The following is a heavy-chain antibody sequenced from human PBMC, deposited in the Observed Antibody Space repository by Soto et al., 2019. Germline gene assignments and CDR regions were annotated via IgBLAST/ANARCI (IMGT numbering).Heavy chain of an antibody. Sequence: GGSLRLSCAASGFTFSSYSMNWVRQAPGKGLEWVSSISSSSSYIYYADSVKGRFTISRDNAKNSLYLQMNSLRAEDTAVYYCARDGPGVPAAIDYYYYGMDVWGQGTTVTVSS. CDR3: ARDGPGVPAAIDYYYYGMDV. V-gene: IGHV3-21*01. J-gene: IGHJ6*02. CDR2: ISSSSSYI. CDR1: GFTFSSYS. D-gene: IGHD2-2*02.